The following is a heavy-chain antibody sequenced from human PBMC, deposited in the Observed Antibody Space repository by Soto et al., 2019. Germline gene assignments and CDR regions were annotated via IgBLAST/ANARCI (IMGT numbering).Heavy chain of an antibody. J-gene: IGHJ3*02. CDR2: IYHSGST. CDR1: GGSISSSNW. Sequence: KTSETLSLTCAVSGGSISSSNWWSWVRQPPGKGLEWIGEIYHSGSTNYNPSLKSRVTISVDKSKNQFSLKLSSVTAADTAVYYCARLLYYYDSSAQPRAFDIWGQGTMVTVSS. D-gene: IGHD3-22*01. CDR3: ARLLYYYDSSAQPRAFDI. V-gene: IGHV4-4*02.